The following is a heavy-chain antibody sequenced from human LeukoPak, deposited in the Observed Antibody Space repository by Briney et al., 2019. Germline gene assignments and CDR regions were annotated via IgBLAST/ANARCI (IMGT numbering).Heavy chain of an antibody. D-gene: IGHD6-6*01. CDR2: INSDGSST. CDR1: GFTFSSYW. Sequence: PGGSLRLSCAASGFTFSSYWMHWVRQAPGKGLVWVSRINSDGSSTSYADSVKGRFTISRDNAKNTLYLQMNSLRAEDTAVYYCAKDYHDIAARYYFDYWGQGTLVTVSS. CDR3: AKDYHDIAARYYFDY. V-gene: IGHV3-74*01. J-gene: IGHJ4*02.